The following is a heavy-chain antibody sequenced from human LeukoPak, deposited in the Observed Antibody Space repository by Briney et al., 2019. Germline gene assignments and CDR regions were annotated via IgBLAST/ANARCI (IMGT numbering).Heavy chain of an antibody. J-gene: IGHJ3*02. CDR3: ARDKGGQWLGAFDI. CDR2: ISYDGSNK. CDR1: GFTFSSYA. V-gene: IGHV3-30*04. D-gene: IGHD6-19*01. Sequence: GGSLRLSCAASGFTFSSYAMHWVRQAPGKGLEWVAVISYDGSNKYYADSVKGRFTISRDNSKNTLYLQMNSLRAEDTAVYYRARDKGGQWLGAFDIWGQGTMVTVSS.